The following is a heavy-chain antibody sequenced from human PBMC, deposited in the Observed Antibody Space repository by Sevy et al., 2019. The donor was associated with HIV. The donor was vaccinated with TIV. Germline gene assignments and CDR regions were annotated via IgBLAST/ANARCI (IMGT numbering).Heavy chain of an antibody. V-gene: IGHV3-23*01. Sequence: GGSLRLSCAASGFTFSSYAMSWVRQAPGKGLEWVSAISGSGGSTYYADSVKGRFPISRDNSKNRLYLQMNSLRAEDTAVYYCAKDPRPSPSGSPGYFQHWGQGTLVTVSS. J-gene: IGHJ1*01. CDR3: AKDPRPSPSGSPGYFQH. D-gene: IGHD1-26*01. CDR1: GFTFSSYA. CDR2: ISGSGGST.